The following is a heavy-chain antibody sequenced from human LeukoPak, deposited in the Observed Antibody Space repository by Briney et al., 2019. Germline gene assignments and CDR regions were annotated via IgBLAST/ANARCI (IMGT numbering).Heavy chain of an antibody. CDR1: GFTFSRYT. CDR2: ISSSSSNI. J-gene: IGHJ4*02. Sequence: GGSLRLSCAASGFTFSRYTMNWVRQAPGKGLEWVSSISSSSSNIYYADSVKGRFAISRDNAKNSLYLQMNSLRAEDTAVYYCARDSGTIFGPTSVDFWGQGTLVTVSS. CDR3: ARDSGTIFGPTSVDF. V-gene: IGHV3-21*01. D-gene: IGHD3-3*01.